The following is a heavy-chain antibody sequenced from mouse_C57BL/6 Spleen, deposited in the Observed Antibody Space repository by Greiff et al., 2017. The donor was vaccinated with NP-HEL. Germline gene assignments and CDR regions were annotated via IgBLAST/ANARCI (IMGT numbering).Heavy chain of an antibody. CDR2: IDPSDSET. D-gene: IGHD1-1*01. CDR3: AREGGSSYDWYFDV. CDR1: GYTFTSYW. V-gene: IGHV1-52*01. Sequence: VQLKQPGAELVRPGSSVKLSCKASGYTFTSYWMHWVKQRPIQGLEWIGNIDPSDSETHYNQKFKDKATLTVDKSSSTAYMQLSSLTSEDSAVYYCAREGGSSYDWYFDVWGTGTTVTVSS. J-gene: IGHJ1*03.